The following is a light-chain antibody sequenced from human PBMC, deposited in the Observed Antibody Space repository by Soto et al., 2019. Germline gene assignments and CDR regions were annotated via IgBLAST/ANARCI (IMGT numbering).Light chain of an antibody. J-gene: IGKJ3*01. CDR3: QQYNNWPLFT. Sequence: EIVMTQSPATLSVSPGERATLSCRASQSVSSNLAWYQQKPGQAPRLLIYGASTRATDIPGRFSGSGSGTEFTLTISSLQSEDLAVYECQQYNNWPLFTFGPGAKVDIK. CDR2: GAS. V-gene: IGKV3-15*01. CDR1: QSVSSN.